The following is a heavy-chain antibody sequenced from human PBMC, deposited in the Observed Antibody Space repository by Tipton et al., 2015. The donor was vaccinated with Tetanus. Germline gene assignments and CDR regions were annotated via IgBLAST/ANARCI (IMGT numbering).Heavy chain of an antibody. V-gene: IGHV4-34*01. CDR3: ARGVTMIVVVNYFDY. D-gene: IGHD3-22*01. J-gene: IGHJ4*02. CDR1: GGSVNSGRYY. CDR2: INHSGST. Sequence: TLSLTCTVSGGSVNSGRYYWTWIRQPPGKGLEWIGEINHSGSTKYNPSLKSRVTISVDTSGNLFSLKLSSVTAADTAVYYCARGVTMIVVVNYFDYWGQGILVTVSS.